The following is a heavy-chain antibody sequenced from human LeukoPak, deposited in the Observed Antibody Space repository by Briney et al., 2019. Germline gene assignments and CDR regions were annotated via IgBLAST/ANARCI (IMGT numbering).Heavy chain of an antibody. CDR2: IYYSGST. V-gene: IGHV4-39*07. CDR1: GGSISGSSYY. J-gene: IGHJ4*02. Sequence: SETLSLTCTVSGGSISGSSYYWGWIRQPPGRGLEWIGSIYYSGSTYYNPSLKSRVTISVDTSKNQFSLKLNSVTAADTAMYYCAKSGGYGLIDYWGQGTRVTVSS. CDR3: AKSGGYGLIDY. D-gene: IGHD1-26*01.